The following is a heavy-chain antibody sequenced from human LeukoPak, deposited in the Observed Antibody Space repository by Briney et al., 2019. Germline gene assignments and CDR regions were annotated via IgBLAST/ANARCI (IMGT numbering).Heavy chain of an antibody. CDR3: ARPYYDFWSGNENWFDP. Sequence: PSETLSLTCAVSGYSISSGYYWGWIRQPPGKGLAWIGSIYHSGSTYYNPSLKSRVTISVDTSKNQFSLKLSSVTAADTAVYYCARPYYDFWSGNENWFDPWGQGTLVTVSS. CDR2: IYHSGST. CDR1: GYSISSGYY. D-gene: IGHD3-3*01. V-gene: IGHV4-38-2*01. J-gene: IGHJ5*02.